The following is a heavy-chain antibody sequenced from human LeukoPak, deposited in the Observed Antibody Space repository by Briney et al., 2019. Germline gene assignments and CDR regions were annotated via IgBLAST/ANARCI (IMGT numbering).Heavy chain of an antibody. CDR3: ARGMTFDY. V-gene: IGHV4-34*01. CDR2: INHSGST. Sequence: SETLSLTCAVYGASFSGYYWSWIRQPPGKGLEWIGEINHSGSTNYNPSLKSRVTISVDTSKNQFSLKLSSVTAADTAVYYCARGMTFDYWGQGTLVTVSS. CDR1: GASFSGYY. J-gene: IGHJ4*02.